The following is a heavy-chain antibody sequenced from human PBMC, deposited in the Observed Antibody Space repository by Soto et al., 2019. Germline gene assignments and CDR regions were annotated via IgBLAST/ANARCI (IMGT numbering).Heavy chain of an antibody. CDR1: GYTFTGYY. D-gene: IGHD4-17*01. V-gene: IGHV1-2*04. Sequence: QVQLVQSGAEVKKPGASVKVSCKASGYTFTGYYMHWVRQAPGQGLEWMGWINPNSGGTNYAQKFQGWVTMTRDTSISTAYMELSRLRSDDTAVYYCARDGHGEPALNWYFDLWGRGTLVTVSS. J-gene: IGHJ2*01. CDR3: ARDGHGEPALNWYFDL. CDR2: INPNSGGT.